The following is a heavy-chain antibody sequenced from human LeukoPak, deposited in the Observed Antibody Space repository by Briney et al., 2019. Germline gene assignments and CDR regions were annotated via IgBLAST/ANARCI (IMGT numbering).Heavy chain of an antibody. V-gene: IGHV4-59*01. D-gene: IGHD6-19*01. J-gene: IGHJ4*02. Sequence: PSETLSLTCTVSGGSISSYYWTWIRQHPGKGPEWIGYVYFSGSTNYNPSLKSRVTISVDTSKNQFSLKLSSVTAADTAVYYCARSQYSSGWLPFDYWGQGTLFTVSS. CDR1: GGSISSYY. CDR3: ARSQYSSGWLPFDY. CDR2: VYFSGST.